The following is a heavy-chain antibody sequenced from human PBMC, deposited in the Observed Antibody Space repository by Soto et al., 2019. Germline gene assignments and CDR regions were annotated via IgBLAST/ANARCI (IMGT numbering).Heavy chain of an antibody. J-gene: IGHJ3*02. CDR1: VYTFTGYY. CDR3: ASSNGNPYDAFDI. Sequence: GASVKLSFRASVYTFTGYYMHWLRQAPGQGLEWMGSINPNSGGTNYAQKFQGRVTMTRDTSISTAYIELSRLRSHDTAVYYCASSNGNPYDAFDIWGQGTMVTVSS. V-gene: IGHV1-2*02. CDR2: INPNSGGT.